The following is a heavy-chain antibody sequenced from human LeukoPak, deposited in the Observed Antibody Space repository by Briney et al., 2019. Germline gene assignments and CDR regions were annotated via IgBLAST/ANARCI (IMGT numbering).Heavy chain of an antibody. D-gene: IGHD6-19*01. CDR3: ARAKYSSGWHPSYYFDY. V-gene: IGHV1-18*01. J-gene: IGHJ4*02. CDR1: GYTFTSYG. Sequence: ASMKVSCKASGYTFTSYGISWVRQAPGQGLEWMGWISAYNGNTNYAQKLQGRVTMTTDTSTSTAYMELRSLRSDDTAVYYCARAKYSSGWHPSYYFDYWGQGTLVTVSS. CDR2: ISAYNGNT.